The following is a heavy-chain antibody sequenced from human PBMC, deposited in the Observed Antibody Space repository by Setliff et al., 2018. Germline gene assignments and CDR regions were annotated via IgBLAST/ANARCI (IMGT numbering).Heavy chain of an antibody. CDR2: RHDNGER. D-gene: IGHD6-6*01. V-gene: IGHV4-59*11. Sequence: SETLSLTCTVSPGSISRHYWSWFRQAPGKGLEWIGYRHDNGERDYNPSLGSRVTISVDTSKNQFSLTLTSVTAADTAVYYCARGRNVAARLFDSWGRGNLVTVS. CDR3: ARGRNVAARLFDS. J-gene: IGHJ4*02. CDR1: PGSISRHY.